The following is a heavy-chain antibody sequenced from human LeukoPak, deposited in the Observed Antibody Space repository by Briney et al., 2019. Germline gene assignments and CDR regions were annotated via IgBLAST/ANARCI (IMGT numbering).Heavy chain of an antibody. CDR1: SGSINTYY. CDR2: VYYTGST. CDR3: ARGRRDGSYYFDY. J-gene: IGHJ4*02. V-gene: IGHV4-59*01. Sequence: SGTLSLTCTVSSGSINTYYWSWIRQSPGKGLEWIGYVYYTGSTNYNPSLKSHFTISMDTSKNQFSLKLSSVTVADTAVYYCARGRRDGSYYFDYWGQGTLVTVSS.